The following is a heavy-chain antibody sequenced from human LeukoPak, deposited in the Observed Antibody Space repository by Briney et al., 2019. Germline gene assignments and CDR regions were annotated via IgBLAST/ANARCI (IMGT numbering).Heavy chain of an antibody. V-gene: IGHV3-66*01. J-gene: IGHJ4*02. CDR2: IYSGGST. D-gene: IGHD1/OR15-1a*01. CDR1: EFSVGSNY. CDR3: ARDWNISWPYYFDY. Sequence: GGSLRLSCAASEFSVGSNYMTWVRQAPGKGLEWVSLIYSGGSTYYTDSVKGRFTISRDNSKNTLYLQMNSLRAEDTAVYYCARDWNISWPYYFDYWGQGTLVTVSS.